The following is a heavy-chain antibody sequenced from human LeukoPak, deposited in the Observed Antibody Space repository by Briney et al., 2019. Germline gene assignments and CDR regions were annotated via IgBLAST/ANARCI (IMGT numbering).Heavy chain of an antibody. Sequence: PSETLSLTCTVSGGSISSSSYYWGWIRQPPGKGLELIGSIYYSGSTCYNPSLNSRVTISVDTSKNQFSLKLSSVTAADTAVYYCASPFSSTRYSGAFDIWGQGTMVTVSS. V-gene: IGHV4-39*01. CDR2: IYYSGST. CDR3: ASPFSSTRYSGAFDI. D-gene: IGHD6-13*01. CDR1: GGSISSSSYY. J-gene: IGHJ3*02.